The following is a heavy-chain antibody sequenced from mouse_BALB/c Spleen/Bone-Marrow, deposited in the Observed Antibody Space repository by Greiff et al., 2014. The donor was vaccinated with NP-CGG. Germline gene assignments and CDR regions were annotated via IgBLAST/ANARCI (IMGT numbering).Heavy chain of an antibody. J-gene: IGHJ3*01. Sequence: QVQLQQSGAELVKPGAPVKLSCKASGYTFTSYWMNWVKQRPGRGLEWIGRIDPSDSETHYNQKFKDKATLTVDKSSSTAYIQLSSLTSEDSAVYHCARRGYGYGFAYWGQGTLVTVSA. CDR1: GYTFTSYW. V-gene: IGHV1-69*02. D-gene: IGHD1-2*01. CDR2: IDPSDSET. CDR3: ARRGYGYGFAY.